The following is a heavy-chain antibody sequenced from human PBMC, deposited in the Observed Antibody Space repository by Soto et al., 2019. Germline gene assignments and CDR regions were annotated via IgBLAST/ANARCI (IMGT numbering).Heavy chain of an antibody. V-gene: IGHV4-4*09. CDR2: IYNSVNT. Sequence: SETLSLTCTVSGGSISSYYWSWIRQPPGMGLEWIGHIYNSVNTDYNPSLKSRLTISVDTSKKQLSLKLSSVTAADTALYYCARGNLEWSLDSWGPGTLVTVS. CDR3: ARGNLEWSLDS. D-gene: IGHD3-3*01. CDR1: GGSISSYY. J-gene: IGHJ4*02.